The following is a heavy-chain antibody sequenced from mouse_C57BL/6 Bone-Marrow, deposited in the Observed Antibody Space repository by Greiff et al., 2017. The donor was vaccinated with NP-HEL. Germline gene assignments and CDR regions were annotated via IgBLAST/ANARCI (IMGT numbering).Heavy chain of an antibody. CDR1: GSTFTSYW. Sequence: QVQLQQPGAALVRPGSSVKLSCKASGSTFTSYWMDWVKQRPGQGLEWIGNIYPSDSETPYNQKFKDKATLTVDKSSSTAYMQISSLTSEDSAVYYCARRGYSNYVFYAMDYWGQGTSGTVSS. V-gene: IGHV1-61*01. D-gene: IGHD2-5*01. CDR3: ARRGYSNYVFYAMDY. CDR2: IYPSDSET. J-gene: IGHJ4*01.